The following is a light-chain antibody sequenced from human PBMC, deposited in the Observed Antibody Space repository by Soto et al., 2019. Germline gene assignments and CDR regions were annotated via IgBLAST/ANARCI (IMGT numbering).Light chain of an antibody. CDR2: GAS. J-gene: IGKJ1*01. CDR3: QQYNNWPRM. CDR1: QSVSSN. V-gene: IGKV3-15*01. Sequence: EVVMTQSPATLSVSPGEGATLSCRASQSVSSNLAWYQQKPGQAPRLLISGASTRATGIPARFSGSGSGTEFTLTISSLQSEDSAVYYCQQYNNWPRMFGQGTKVDIK.